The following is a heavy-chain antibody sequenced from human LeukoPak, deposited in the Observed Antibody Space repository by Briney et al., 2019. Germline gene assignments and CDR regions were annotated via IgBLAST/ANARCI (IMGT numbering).Heavy chain of an antibody. CDR1: GGSISSYY. D-gene: IGHD5-24*01. Sequence: SETLSLTCTVSGGSISSYYWSWIRQPPGKGLKWIGNIYYSGYTTYSPSLRSRVTISVDTSKNQFSLKLSSVTAADTAVYYCARLARDGYNLGYFDYWGQGTLVTVSS. CDR3: ARLARDGYNLGYFDY. CDR2: IYYSGYT. J-gene: IGHJ4*02. V-gene: IGHV4-59*01.